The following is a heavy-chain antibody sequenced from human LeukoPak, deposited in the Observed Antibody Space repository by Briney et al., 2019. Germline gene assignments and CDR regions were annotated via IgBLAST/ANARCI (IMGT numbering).Heavy chain of an antibody. CDR1: GGSISSYY. V-gene: IGHV4-59*08. J-gene: IGHJ4*02. CDR3: ASFNYYDSSGYSGPVDY. D-gene: IGHD3-22*01. CDR2: IYYSGST. Sequence: SETLSLTCTVSGGSISSYYWSWIRQPPGKGLEWIGYIYYSGSTNYNPSLKSRVTISVDTSKNQFSLKLSSVTAADTAVYYCASFNYYDSSGYSGPVDYWGQGTLVTVSS.